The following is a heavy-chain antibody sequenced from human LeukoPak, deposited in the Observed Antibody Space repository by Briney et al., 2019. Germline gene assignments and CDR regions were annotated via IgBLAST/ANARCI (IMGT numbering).Heavy chain of an antibody. J-gene: IGHJ4*02. CDR2: ISAYNGNT. D-gene: IGHD6-19*01. V-gene: IGHV1-18*04. Sequence: ASVKVSCTASGYTFTSYYMHWVRQAPGQGLEWMGWISAYNGNTNYAQKLQGRVTMTTDTSTSTAYMELRSLRSDDTAVYYCARDQPYSSGWYGDYWGQGTLVTVSS. CDR1: GYTFTSYY. CDR3: ARDQPYSSGWYGDY.